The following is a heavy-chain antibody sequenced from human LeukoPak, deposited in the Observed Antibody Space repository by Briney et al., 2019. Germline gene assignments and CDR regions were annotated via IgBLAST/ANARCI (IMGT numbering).Heavy chain of an antibody. V-gene: IGHV1-2*02. J-gene: IGHJ3*02. CDR1: GYTFTGYY. CDR2: INPNSGGT. Sequence: ASVKVSCKASGYTFTGYYMHWVGQAPGQGLEWMGWINPNSGGTNYAQKFQGRVTMTRDTSISTAYMELSRLRSDDTAVYYCARVDGSYYRSDAFDIWGQGTMVTVSS. D-gene: IGHD1-26*01. CDR3: ARVDGSYYRSDAFDI.